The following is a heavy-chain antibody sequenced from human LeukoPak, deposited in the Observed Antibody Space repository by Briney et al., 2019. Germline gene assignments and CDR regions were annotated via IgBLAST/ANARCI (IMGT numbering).Heavy chain of an antibody. D-gene: IGHD3-9*01. CDR1: GGFINSYY. J-gene: IGHJ6*03. V-gene: IGHV4-4*07. Sequence: PSETLSLTCTVSGGFINSYYWSWIRQPAGKGLEWIGRVYTSGITNFNPSLKSRITMSVDTSKNQFSLKLTSVTAADTAVYYCARHNGFDRGYYYYMDVWGKGTTVTVSS. CDR3: ARHNGFDRGYYYYMDV. CDR2: VYTSGIT.